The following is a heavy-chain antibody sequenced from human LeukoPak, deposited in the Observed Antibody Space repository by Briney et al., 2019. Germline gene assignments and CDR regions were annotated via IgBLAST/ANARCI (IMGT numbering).Heavy chain of an antibody. J-gene: IGHJ6*02. CDR2: INPNSGGT. CDR3: ASPFKASYYYYGMDV. V-gene: IGHV1-2*02. CDR1: GYTFTGYY. Sequence: ASVKVSCKASGYTFTGYYMHWVRQAPGQGLEWMGWINPNSGGTNYAQKFQGRVTMTRDTPISTAYMELSRLRSDDTAVYYCASPFKASYYYYGMDVWGQGTTVTVSS.